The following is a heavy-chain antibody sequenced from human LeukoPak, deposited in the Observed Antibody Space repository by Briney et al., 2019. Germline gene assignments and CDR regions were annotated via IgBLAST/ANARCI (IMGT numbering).Heavy chain of an antibody. J-gene: IGHJ4*02. Sequence: PGGSLRLSCAASGFTVSSNCMSWVRQAPGKGLEWVSVIYSGGSTYYADSVKGRFTISRDNSKNTLYLQMNSLRAEDTAVYYCASGYSSGWVDYWGQGTLVTVSS. CDR2: IYSGGST. CDR1: GFTVSSNC. CDR3: ASGYSSGWVDY. V-gene: IGHV3-66*01. D-gene: IGHD6-19*01.